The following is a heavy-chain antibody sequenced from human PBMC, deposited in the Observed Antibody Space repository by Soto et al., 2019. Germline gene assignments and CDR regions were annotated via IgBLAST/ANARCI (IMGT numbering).Heavy chain of an antibody. J-gene: IGHJ6*02. CDR1: GFTFSSYG. CDR3: AKDRPSGSRRYCYGMDV. D-gene: IGHD1-26*01. CDR2: ISYDGSNK. V-gene: IGHV3-30*18. Sequence: QVQLVESGGGVVQPGRSLRLSCAASGFTFSSYGMHWVRQAPGKGLEWVAVISYDGSNKYYADSVKGRFTISRDNSKNTRYLQMNRLRAEDTAVYYCAKDRPSGSRRYCYGMDVWGQGTTVTVSS.